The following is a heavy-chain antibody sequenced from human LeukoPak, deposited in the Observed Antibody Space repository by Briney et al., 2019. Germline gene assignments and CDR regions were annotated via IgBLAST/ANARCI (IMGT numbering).Heavy chain of an antibody. CDR1: GGSITNYY. J-gene: IGHJ4*02. CDR3: GRLRGAMTTVTSNFDS. V-gene: IGHV4-39*01. D-gene: IGHD4-17*01. CDR2: AFYSGDT. Sequence: SETLSLTCTVSGGSITNYYWGWIRQPPGKGLEWIGSAFYSGDTYYKSSLKSRVTISVDTSKNQFSLKLGSVTAADTAVYYCGRLRGAMTTVTSNFDSWGQGTLVTVSS.